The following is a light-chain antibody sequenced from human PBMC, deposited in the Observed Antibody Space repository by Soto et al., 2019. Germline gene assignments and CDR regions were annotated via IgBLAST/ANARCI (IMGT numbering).Light chain of an antibody. Sequence: DFQMTQSPSTLSASVGDRVTITCRASQSIKNYLNWYQHKPGAAPKLLIFGASNLESGVPSRFSGSGSGTEFTLTISSLEPEDFGTYYCQQSYKMPSFGQGTRLEIK. CDR1: QSIKNY. V-gene: IGKV1-39*01. J-gene: IGKJ5*01. CDR2: GAS. CDR3: QQSYKMPS.